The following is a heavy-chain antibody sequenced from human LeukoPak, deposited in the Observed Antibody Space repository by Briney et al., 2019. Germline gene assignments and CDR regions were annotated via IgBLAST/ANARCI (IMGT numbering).Heavy chain of an antibody. CDR2: ICYDGSNK. CDR1: GFTFSSYG. Sequence: GGSLRLSCAASGFTFSSYGMHWVRQAPGKGLEWVAVICYDGSNKYYADSVKGRFTISRDNSKNTLYLQMNSLRAEDTAVYYCATSDSLWGQGTLVTVSS. J-gene: IGHJ4*02. V-gene: IGHV3-33*01. CDR3: ATSDSL. D-gene: IGHD3-22*01.